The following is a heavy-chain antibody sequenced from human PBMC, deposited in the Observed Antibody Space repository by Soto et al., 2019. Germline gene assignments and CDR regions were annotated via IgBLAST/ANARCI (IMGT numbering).Heavy chain of an antibody. CDR2: IYYSGST. Sequence: SETLSLTCTVSGGSISSGDYYWSWIRQPPGKGLEWIGYIYYSGSTYYNPSLKSRVTMTRDTSTSTVYMELSSLRSEDTAVYYCATGLSYRLDYWGQGTLVTVSS. CDR1: GGSISSGDYY. J-gene: IGHJ4*02. D-gene: IGHD1-26*01. V-gene: IGHV4-30-4*02. CDR3: ATGLSYRLDY.